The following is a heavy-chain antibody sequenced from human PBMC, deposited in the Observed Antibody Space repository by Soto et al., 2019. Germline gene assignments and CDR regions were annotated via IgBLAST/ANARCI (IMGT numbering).Heavy chain of an antibody. V-gene: IGHV1-18*04. Sequence: GXSGKASFKASCYTFTSYGISWVRQAPGQGLEWMGWISAYNGNTNYAQKLQGRVTMTTDTSTSTAYMELRSLRSDDTAVYYCARDSGYNYPYYFDHWGQGTQVTVYS. J-gene: IGHJ4*02. CDR1: CYTFTSYG. CDR2: ISAYNGNT. D-gene: IGHD5-12*01. CDR3: ARDSGYNYPYYFDH.